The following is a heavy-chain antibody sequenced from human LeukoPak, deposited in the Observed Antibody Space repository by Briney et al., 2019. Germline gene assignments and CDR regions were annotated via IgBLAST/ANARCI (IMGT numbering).Heavy chain of an antibody. D-gene: IGHD5-24*01. CDR3: AREVEMATIIGY. CDR2: INPNSGGT. Sequence: GASVKVSCKASGYTFTGYYMHWVRQAPGQGLEWMGWINPNSGGTNYAQKFQGRATMTRDASISTAYMELSRLRSDDTAVYYCAREVEMATIIGYWGQGTLVTVSS. J-gene: IGHJ4*02. CDR1: GYTFTGYY. V-gene: IGHV1-2*02.